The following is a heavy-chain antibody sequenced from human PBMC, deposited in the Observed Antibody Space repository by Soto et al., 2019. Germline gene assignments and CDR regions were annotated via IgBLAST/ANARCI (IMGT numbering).Heavy chain of an antibody. D-gene: IGHD3-10*01. CDR3: ARVSETITPPVG. J-gene: IGHJ4*02. CDR2: ISYDGSNK. Sequence: GGPLRLSCAASGFTFSSYAMHWVRQAPGKGLQWVAVISYDGSNKYYADSVKGRFTISRDNSKNTLYLQMNSLRAEDTAVYYCARVSETITPPVGWGQGTLVTVSS. CDR1: GFTFSSYA. V-gene: IGHV3-30-3*01.